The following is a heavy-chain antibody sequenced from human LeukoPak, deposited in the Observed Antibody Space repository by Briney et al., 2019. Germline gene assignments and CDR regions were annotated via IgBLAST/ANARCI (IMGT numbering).Heavy chain of an antibody. CDR2: INRSGST. Sequence: SETLSLTCAVYGGSFSGYYWSWIRQPPGKGLEWIGEINRSGSTNYNPSLKSRVTISVDTSKNQFSLKLSSVTAADTAVYYCARGGRRYCSGGSCRIVDYWGQGTLVTVSS. J-gene: IGHJ4*02. CDR1: GGSFSGYY. V-gene: IGHV4-34*01. D-gene: IGHD2-15*01. CDR3: ARGGRRYCSGGSCRIVDY.